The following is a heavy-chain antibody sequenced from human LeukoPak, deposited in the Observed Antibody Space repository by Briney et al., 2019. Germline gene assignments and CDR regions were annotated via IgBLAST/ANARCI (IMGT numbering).Heavy chain of an antibody. J-gene: IGHJ4*02. CDR2: FYPEDGET. Sequence: ASVKVSCKVSGYTLTKLSMHWVRQAPGKGLEWMGGFYPEDGETIYAQKFQGRVTMTKDTSTDTAHMDLSSLRSEDTAVYYCTIAQDYHDSSGYYLEYYFDFWGQGTLVTVSS. CDR1: GYTLTKLS. V-gene: IGHV1-24*01. D-gene: IGHD3-22*01. CDR3: TIAQDYHDSSGYYLEYYFDF.